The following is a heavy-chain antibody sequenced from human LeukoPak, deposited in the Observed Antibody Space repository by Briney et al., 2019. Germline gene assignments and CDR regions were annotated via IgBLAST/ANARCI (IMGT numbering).Heavy chain of an antibody. CDR1: GFTFSSYS. J-gene: IGHJ4*02. V-gene: IGHV3-21*01. CDR2: ISGSSSYI. Sequence: GGSLRLSCAASGFTFSSYSMNWVRQAPGKGLEWVSSISGSSSYIYYADSVKGRFTISRDNAKNSLYLQMNSLRAEDTAVYYCARDDTADGGYWGQGTLVTVSS. CDR3: ARDDTADGGY. D-gene: IGHD2-21*02.